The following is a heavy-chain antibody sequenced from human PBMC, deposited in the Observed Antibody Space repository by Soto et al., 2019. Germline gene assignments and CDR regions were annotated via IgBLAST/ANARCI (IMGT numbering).Heavy chain of an antibody. CDR2: ISGSGGST. V-gene: IGHV3-23*01. Sequence: PGGSLRLSCAASGFTFSSYAMSWVRQAPGKGLEWVSAISGSGGSTYYADSVKGRFTISRDNSKNTLYLQMNSLRAEDTAVYYCAIQGRPERDYDYIWGSSHQNHNPPNYYFDYWGQGTLVTVSS. CDR3: AIQGRPERDYDYIWGSSHQNHNPPNYYFDY. D-gene: IGHD3-16*01. J-gene: IGHJ4*02. CDR1: GFTFSSYA.